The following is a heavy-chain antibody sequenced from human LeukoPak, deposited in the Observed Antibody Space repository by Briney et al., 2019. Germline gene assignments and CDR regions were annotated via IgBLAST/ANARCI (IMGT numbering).Heavy chain of an antibody. CDR1: GFTVEDTY. CDR3: ARDMRGPIDH. D-gene: IGHD3-10*01. V-gene: IGHV3-53*01. J-gene: IGHJ4*02. CDR2: IYSGGST. Sequence: PGGSLRLSCAASGFTVEDTYMSWVRQAPGKGLEWVSVIYSGGSTYYADSVKGRFTISRDNSKNTLYLQRNSLRAEDTAVYYCARDMRGPIDHGRQGTLVTVSS.